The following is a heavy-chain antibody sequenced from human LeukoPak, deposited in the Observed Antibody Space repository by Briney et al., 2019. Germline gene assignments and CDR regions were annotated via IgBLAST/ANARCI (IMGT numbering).Heavy chain of an antibody. J-gene: IGHJ4*02. D-gene: IGHD5-12*01. V-gene: IGHV3-23*01. Sequence: GGSLRLSCAASAFTFSSYAMSWVRQAPGKGLEWVSSISTSDGTTYYADSVKGRFTISRDNSKNTLYLQMNSLRAEDTAVYYCAKDRRRYSGYDSVSLFDYWGQGILVTVSS. CDR3: AKDRRRYSGYDSVSLFDY. CDR1: AFTFSSYA. CDR2: ISTSDGTT.